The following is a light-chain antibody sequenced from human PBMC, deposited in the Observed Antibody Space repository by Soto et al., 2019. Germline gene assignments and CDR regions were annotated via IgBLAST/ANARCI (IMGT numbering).Light chain of an antibody. V-gene: IGKV3-15*01. Sequence: EIVMTQSPATLSVSPGERATLSCRASQSVSSNLAWYQQKPGQAPRLLIYGASTRATGIPARFSGSGSGTEFTLTISSLQSEDFAVYYCQQYNNWPPVYTFGQGTKLYIK. CDR1: QSVSSN. J-gene: IGKJ2*01. CDR2: GAS. CDR3: QQYNNWPPVYT.